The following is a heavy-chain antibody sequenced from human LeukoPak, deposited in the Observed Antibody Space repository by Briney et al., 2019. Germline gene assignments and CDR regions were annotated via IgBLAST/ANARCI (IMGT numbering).Heavy chain of an antibody. CDR1: GFTFSSYG. V-gene: IGHV3-30*03. Sequence: GGSLRLSCAASGFTFSSYGMHWVRQAPGKGLEWVAVISYDGSNKYYADSVKGRFTISRDNSKNTLYLQMNSLRAEDTAVYYCARDLTTVTTYLRWGYYYYGMDVWGQGTTVTVSS. D-gene: IGHD4-17*01. CDR3: ARDLTTVTTYLRWGYYYYGMDV. J-gene: IGHJ6*02. CDR2: ISYDGSNK.